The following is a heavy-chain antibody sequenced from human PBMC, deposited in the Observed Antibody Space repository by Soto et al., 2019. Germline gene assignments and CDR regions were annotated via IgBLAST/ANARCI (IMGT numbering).Heavy chain of an antibody. CDR2: ISSNGGST. V-gene: IGHV3-64D*08. J-gene: IGHJ6*02. D-gene: IGHD3-3*01. Sequence: GGSLRLSCSASGFTFSSYAMHWVRQAPGKGLEYVSAISSNGGSTYYADSVKGRFTISRDNSKNTLYLQMSSLRAEDTAVYYCLKFITIFGVVTLEDYYYGMDVWGQGTTVTVSS. CDR3: LKFITIFGVVTLEDYYYGMDV. CDR1: GFTFSSYA.